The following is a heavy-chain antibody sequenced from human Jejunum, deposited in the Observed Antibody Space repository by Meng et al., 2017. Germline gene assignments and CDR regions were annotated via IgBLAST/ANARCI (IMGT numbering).Heavy chain of an antibody. Sequence: SETLSLTCTVSGGSISSSSYYWAWIRQPPGKGLEWIGSIYYTGSTHYKSSLKSRVTVSVDTSENQFSLNLTSVTAADAAVYYCTRDGLKEVAGTSGAFDVWGQGTMVTVSS. D-gene: IGHD6-19*01. CDR3: TRDGLKEVAGTSGAFDV. CDR2: IYYTGST. V-gene: IGHV4-39*07. J-gene: IGHJ3*01. CDR1: GGSISSSSYY.